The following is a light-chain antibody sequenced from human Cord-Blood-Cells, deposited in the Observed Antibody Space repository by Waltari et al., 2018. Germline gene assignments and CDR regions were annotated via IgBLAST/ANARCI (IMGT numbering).Light chain of an antibody. CDR3: SSYTSSSTYG. Sequence: QSALTQPASVSGSPGQSITISCPGTSSDVGGYNYVSWYQHHPGKAPKLMIYDVSNRPSGVSNRFSGSKSGNPASLTISGLQAEDEANYTCSSYTSSSTYGFGTGTKVTVL. CDR2: DVS. J-gene: IGLJ1*01. CDR1: SSDVGGYNY. V-gene: IGLV2-14*03.